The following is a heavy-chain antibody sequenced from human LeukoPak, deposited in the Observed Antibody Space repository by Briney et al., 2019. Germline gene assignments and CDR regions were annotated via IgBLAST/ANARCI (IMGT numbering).Heavy chain of an antibody. CDR2: ISAYNGNT. Sequence: ASVKVSCKASGGTFSSYAISWVRQAPGQGLEWMGWISAYNGNTNYAQKLQGRVTMTTDTSTSTAYMELRSLRSDDTAVYYCARDPPRSSITMFNYFDYWGQGTLVTVSS. D-gene: IGHD3-10*02. CDR1: GGTFSSYA. CDR3: ARDPPRSSITMFNYFDY. V-gene: IGHV1-18*01. J-gene: IGHJ4*02.